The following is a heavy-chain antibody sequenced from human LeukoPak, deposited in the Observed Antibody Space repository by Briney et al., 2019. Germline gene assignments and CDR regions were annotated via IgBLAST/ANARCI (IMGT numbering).Heavy chain of an antibody. D-gene: IGHD5-24*01. CDR3: ARGSVGYNEEVETFDY. V-gene: IGHV4-38-2*01. J-gene: IGHJ4*02. CDR2: IYHSGST. CDR1: GYSISSGYY. Sequence: SETLSLTCAVSGYSISSGYYCGWIRQPPGKGLEWIGSIYHSGSTYYNPSLKSRVTISVDTSKNQFSLKLSSVTAADTAVYYCARGSVGYNEEVETFDYWGQGTLVTVSS.